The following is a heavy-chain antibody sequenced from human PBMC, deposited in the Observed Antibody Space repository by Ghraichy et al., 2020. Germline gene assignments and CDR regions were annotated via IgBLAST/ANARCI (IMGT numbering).Heavy chain of an antibody. D-gene: IGHD3-22*01. J-gene: IGHJ4*02. CDR2: ISSSGAT. CDR3: AREGDYYDSSGYH. CDR1: GASIRSDDYY. Sequence: SETLSLTCTVSGASIRSDDYYWSWIRQHPGKGLEWIGHISSSGATSYNPSLRSRVTIAIDTSENRFSMKLSSVTLADTAVYYCAREGDYYDSSGYHWGQGALVTVSS. V-gene: IGHV4-31*03.